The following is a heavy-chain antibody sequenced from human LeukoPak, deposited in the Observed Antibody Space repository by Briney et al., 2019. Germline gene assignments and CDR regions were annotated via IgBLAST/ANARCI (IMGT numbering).Heavy chain of an antibody. CDR1: GGSISTNF. CDR3: ARDISGIAAAGPPLKYYYYMDV. CDR2: INYSGST. D-gene: IGHD6-13*01. Sequence: SETLSLTCTVSGGSISTNFWSWIRQPPGERLEWIGYINYSGSTMYNPYLKSRVTISSDMSKNQFSLKLRSVTAADTAVYYCARDISGIAAAGPPLKYYYYMDVWGKGTTVTVSS. J-gene: IGHJ6*03. V-gene: IGHV4-59*12.